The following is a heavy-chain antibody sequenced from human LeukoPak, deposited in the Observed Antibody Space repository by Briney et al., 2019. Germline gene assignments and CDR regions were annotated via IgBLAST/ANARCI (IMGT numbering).Heavy chain of an antibody. CDR3: ARGGIAAATKVDY. J-gene: IGHJ4*02. CDR1: GFTVSSNY. D-gene: IGHD6-13*01. CDR2: IYSGGST. V-gene: IGHV3-66*01. Sequence: GGSLRLSCAASGFTVSSNYMSWVRQAPGKGLEWVSVIYSGGSTYYADSVKGRFTISRDNSKNTPYLQMDSLRAEDTAVYYCARGGIAAATKVDYWGQGTLVTVSS.